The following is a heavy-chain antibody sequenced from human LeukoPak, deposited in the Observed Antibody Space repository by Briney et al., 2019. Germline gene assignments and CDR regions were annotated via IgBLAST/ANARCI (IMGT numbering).Heavy chain of an antibody. CDR2: IDPSDSYT. J-gene: IGHJ3*02. CDR1: GYSFTNYW. D-gene: IGHD3-22*01. Sequence: GESLKISCKGSGYSFTNYWISWVRQMPGRGLEWMGRIDPSDSYTNYSPSFQGHVTISADKSISTAYLQWSSLMASDTAMYYCARHYRYYYDSSDYYYGASGAFDIWGQGTMVTVSS. CDR3: ARHYRYYYDSSDYYYGASGAFDI. V-gene: IGHV5-10-1*01.